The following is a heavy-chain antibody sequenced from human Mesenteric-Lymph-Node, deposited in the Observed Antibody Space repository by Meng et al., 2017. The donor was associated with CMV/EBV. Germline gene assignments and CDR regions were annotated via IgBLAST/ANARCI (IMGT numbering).Heavy chain of an antibody. J-gene: IGHJ5*02. CDR2: IRFDGTYK. CDR3: AKGAGHDYADLVNCFDP. Sequence: GESLKISCVASEFSFSNFGMHWVRQAPGKGLEWMAFIRFDGTYKYYADSVKGRFTISRDNSKNTLSLQMSSLRTEDTAVYYCAKGAGHDYADLVNCFDPWGQGTLVTVSS. V-gene: IGHV3-30*02. D-gene: IGHD4-17*01. CDR1: EFSFSNFG.